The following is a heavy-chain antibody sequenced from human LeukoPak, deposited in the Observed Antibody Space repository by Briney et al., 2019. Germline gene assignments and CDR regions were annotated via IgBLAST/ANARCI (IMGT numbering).Heavy chain of an antibody. D-gene: IGHD1-26*01. Sequence: GGSLRLSCAASGFTFNSYAMHWVRQAPGKGLEWVAVIWHDGSYEYYADSVKGRFTISRDSSKNTLYLQMNSLRAEDTAVYYCAKDGVGATSLDCWGQGTLVTVSS. J-gene: IGHJ4*02. CDR1: GFTFNSYA. CDR2: IWHDGSYE. CDR3: AKDGVGATSLDC. V-gene: IGHV3-33*06.